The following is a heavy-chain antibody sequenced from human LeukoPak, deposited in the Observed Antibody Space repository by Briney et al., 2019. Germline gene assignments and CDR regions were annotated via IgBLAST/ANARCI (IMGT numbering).Heavy chain of an antibody. D-gene: IGHD2-15*01. Sequence: PSETLSLTCSVSGDSISSSSSYWGWIRQPPGKGLEWIGSIYYSGSTYYNTSLKSRVTISVDMSKNQFSLKLNSVTAADTAVYYCARDGEGCSGGSCYSYYMDVWGKGTTVTVSS. CDR2: IYYSGST. V-gene: IGHV4-39*02. CDR1: GDSISSSSSY. CDR3: ARDGEGCSGGSCYSYYMDV. J-gene: IGHJ6*03.